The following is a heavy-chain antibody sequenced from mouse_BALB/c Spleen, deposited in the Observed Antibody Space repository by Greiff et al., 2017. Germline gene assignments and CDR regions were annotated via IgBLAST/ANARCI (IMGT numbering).Heavy chain of an antibody. D-gene: IGHD1-2*01. CDR1: GFSLTSYG. J-gene: IGHJ1*01. V-gene: IGHV2-9*02. CDR2: IWAGGST. CDR3: ARDALLRLRYFDV. Sequence: QVQLKESGPGLVAPSQSLSITCTVSGFSLTSYGVHWVRQPPGKGLEWLGVIWAGGSTNYYSALMSRLSISKDNSKSQVFLKMNSLQTDDTAMYYCARDALLRLRYFDVWGAGTTVTVSS.